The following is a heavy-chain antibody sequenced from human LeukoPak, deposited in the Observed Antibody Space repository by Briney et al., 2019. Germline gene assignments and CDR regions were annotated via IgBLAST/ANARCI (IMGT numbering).Heavy chain of an antibody. CDR1: GGSISDYY. V-gene: IGHV4-4*07. CDR3: AGGLSHVYDFNWFDP. D-gene: IGHD2/OR15-2a*01. Sequence: SETLSLTCTVSGGSISDYYLAWIRQPAGKAREWIGRINTSGTTRYNPSLQSRVTLSMDSSNSQFSLHLTSVTAAATAVYYCAGGLSHVYDFNWFDPWGRGILVTVSS. J-gene: IGHJ5*02. CDR2: INTSGTT.